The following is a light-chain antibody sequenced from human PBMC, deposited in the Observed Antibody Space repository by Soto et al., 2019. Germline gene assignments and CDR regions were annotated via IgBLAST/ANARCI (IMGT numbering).Light chain of an antibody. CDR1: QSIRTN. J-gene: IGKJ4*01. Sequence: EIMMTQSPATVSVSPGERATLSCRASQSIRTNVAWYQQKPGQALRLLIYDASTRATGLSSRFSGSGSGTEFTLTISSLQSEDVAIYYCHQYNDCHPLTFGGGTRLEI. CDR3: HQYNDCHPLT. V-gene: IGKV3-15*01. CDR2: DAS.